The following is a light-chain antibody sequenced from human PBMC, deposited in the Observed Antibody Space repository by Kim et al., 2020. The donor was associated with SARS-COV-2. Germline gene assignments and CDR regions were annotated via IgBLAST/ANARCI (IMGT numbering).Light chain of an antibody. CDR1: SSNVGNQG. CDR3: AAWDTSLSLWV. V-gene: IGLV10-54*01. CDR2: RNN. Sequence: QAGLTQSPSVSRGLRQTATLTCTGNSSNVGNQGAAWLQQHQGHPPKLLSYRNNNRPSGISERLSASRSGNTASLTITGLQPEDEADYYCAAWDTSLSLWVFGGGTQLTVL. J-gene: IGLJ3*02.